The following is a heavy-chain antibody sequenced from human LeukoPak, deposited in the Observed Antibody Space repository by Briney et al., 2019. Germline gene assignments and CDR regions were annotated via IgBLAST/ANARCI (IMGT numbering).Heavy chain of an antibody. CDR2: IYHSGST. Sequence: PSEALSLTCTVSGYSISSGYYWGWIRQPPGKGLEWIGSIYHSGSTYYNPSLKSRVTISVDTSKNQFSLKLSSVTAADTAVYYCATGPFTIFGVVIMYYFDYWGQGTLVTVSS. CDR3: ATGPFTIFGVVIMYYFDY. J-gene: IGHJ4*02. D-gene: IGHD3-3*01. V-gene: IGHV4-38-2*02. CDR1: GYSISSGYY.